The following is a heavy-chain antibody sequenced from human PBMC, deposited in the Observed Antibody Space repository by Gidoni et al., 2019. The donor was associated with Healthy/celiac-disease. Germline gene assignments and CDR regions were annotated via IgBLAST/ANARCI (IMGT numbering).Heavy chain of an antibody. J-gene: IGHJ4*02. CDR1: GFTFGAYA. D-gene: IGHD5-12*01. CDR3: TRERGWLQYDLDY. V-gene: IGHV3-49*03. CDR2: IRSKAYGGTT. Sequence: EVRLVESGGGLVQPGRSLTLSCTASGFTFGAYAMSWFRQAPGKGLEWVGFIRSKAYGGTTEYAASVKGRFTISRDDSKSIAYLQMNSLKTEDTAVYYCTRERGWLQYDLDYWGQGTLVTVSS.